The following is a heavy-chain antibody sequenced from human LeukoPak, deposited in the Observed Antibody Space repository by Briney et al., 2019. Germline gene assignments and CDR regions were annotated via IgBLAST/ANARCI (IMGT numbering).Heavy chain of an antibody. CDR3: ARQDTAMVTAY. V-gene: IGHV4-39*01. Sequence: SETLSLTCTVSGGSISSSSYYWGWIRQPPGKGLEWIGSIYYGGSTYYNPSLKSRVTISVDTSKNQFSLKLSSVTAADTAVYYCARQDTAMVTAYWGQGTLVTVSS. J-gene: IGHJ4*02. CDR2: IYYGGST. D-gene: IGHD5-18*01. CDR1: GGSISSSSYY.